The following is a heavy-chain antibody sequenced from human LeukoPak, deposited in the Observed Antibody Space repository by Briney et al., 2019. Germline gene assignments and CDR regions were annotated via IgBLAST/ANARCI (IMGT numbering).Heavy chain of an antibody. CDR3: ARGVSSSSWSPLGY. V-gene: IGHV1-46*01. Sequence: ASVKVSCKASGYTFTGYYMHWVRQAPGQGLEWMGIINPSGGSTSFSQKFQGRVTLTRDTSTSTVYMEVGSLRSEDTAVYYCARGVSSSSWSPLGYWGQGTLVTVSS. D-gene: IGHD6-13*01. CDR1: GYTFTGYY. CDR2: INPSGGST. J-gene: IGHJ4*02.